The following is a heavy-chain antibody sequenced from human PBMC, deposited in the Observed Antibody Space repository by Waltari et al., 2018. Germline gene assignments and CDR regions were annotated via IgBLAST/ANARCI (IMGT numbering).Heavy chain of an antibody. CDR2: VHHSGTT. D-gene: IGHD5-12*01. J-gene: IGHJ4*02. V-gene: IGHV4-34*01. CDR1: GATNSGYY. CDR3: ARGGGFSGHDSHYFDF. Sequence: QVQLQQWGAGLLRPSENLSLSSGVQGATNSGYYWSWIRQAPGKGLQWIGQVHHSGTTNYNPTLKNRLNISGDRSKNQIYLRLTSVTAADTGVYYCARGGGFSGHDSHYFDFWGQGDLVTVSS.